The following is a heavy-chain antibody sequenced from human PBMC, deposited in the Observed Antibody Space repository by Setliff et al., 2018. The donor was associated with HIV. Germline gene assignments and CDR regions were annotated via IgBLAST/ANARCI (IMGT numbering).Heavy chain of an antibody. Sequence: SETLSLTCAVYNGSFSGYYWSWIRQSPGMGLEWIGEINHSGSTNYNPSLKSRVTISVDTSKNQFSLKLSSVTAADTAVYYCARGPARAVARPGWLDPWGQGTLVTVSS. CDR2: INHSGST. V-gene: IGHV4-34*01. D-gene: IGHD6-19*01. J-gene: IGHJ5*02. CDR3: ARGPARAVARPGWLDP. CDR1: NGSFSGYY.